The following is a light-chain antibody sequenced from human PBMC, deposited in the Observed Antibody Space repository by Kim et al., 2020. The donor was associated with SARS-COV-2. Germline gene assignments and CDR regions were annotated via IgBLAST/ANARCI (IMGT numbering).Light chain of an antibody. J-gene: IGKJ5*01. CDR2: GAS. CDR3: QHYNNWPIT. V-gene: IGKV3-15*01. CDR1: QSVSIN. Sequence: EILMTQSPATLSVSPGERATLSCRASQSVSINLAWYQQKPGQAPRLLIHGASTRATGIPARFSGSGSGTEFTLTINSLQSEDFAVYYCQHYNNWPITFGQGTRLEIK.